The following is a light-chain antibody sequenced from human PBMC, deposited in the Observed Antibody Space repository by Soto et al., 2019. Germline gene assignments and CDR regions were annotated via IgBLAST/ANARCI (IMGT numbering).Light chain of an antibody. Sequence: DIQMTQSPSAPSASVGGKITITCRANQSISSWLAWYQQQPGKAPSLLIYRASTLESGVPSRFSGSGSGTEFSLTISGLQPDDFATYYCQQYKTYSFGGGTKVEIK. CDR2: RAS. V-gene: IGKV1-5*03. CDR1: QSISSW. CDR3: QQYKTYS. J-gene: IGKJ4*01.